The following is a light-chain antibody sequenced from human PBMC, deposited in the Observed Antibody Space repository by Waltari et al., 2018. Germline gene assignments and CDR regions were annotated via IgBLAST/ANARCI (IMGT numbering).Light chain of an antibody. CDR2: KDT. CDR3: QSADSSGTWV. CDR1: PLPQPC. J-gene: IGLJ3*02. Sequence: SYVLTPPPSVSGSPGQTATFTCSEDPLPQPCAHWYHQKPGQAPVVVIYKDTERPSGIPERFSGSSSGTTVTLTINGVQAEDEADYYCQSADSSGTWVFGGGTKLTVL. V-gene: IGLV3-25*03.